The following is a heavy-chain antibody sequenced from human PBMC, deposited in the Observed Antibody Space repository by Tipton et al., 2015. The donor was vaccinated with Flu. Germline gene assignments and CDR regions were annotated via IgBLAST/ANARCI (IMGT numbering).Heavy chain of an antibody. CDR1: GFTFSSYW. CDR2: IKQDGSEK. CDR3: ARGVEVAALLYYFDY. V-gene: IGHV3-7*01. D-gene: IGHD2-15*01. Sequence: SLRLSCAASGFTFSSYWMSRVRQAPGKGLEWVANIKQDGSEKYYVDSVKGRFTISRDNAKNSRYLQMNSLRAEDTAVYYCARGVEVAALLYYFDYWGQGTLVTVSS. J-gene: IGHJ4*02.